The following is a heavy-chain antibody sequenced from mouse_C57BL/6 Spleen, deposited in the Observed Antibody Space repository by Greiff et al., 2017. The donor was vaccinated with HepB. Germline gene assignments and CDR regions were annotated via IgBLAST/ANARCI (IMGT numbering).Heavy chain of an antibody. CDR1: GYTFTSYW. CDR2: IDPSDSYT. D-gene: IGHD2-5*01. V-gene: IGHV1-50*01. J-gene: IGHJ2*01. CDR3: ARDYSKGGYYFDY. Sequence: QVQLQQPGAELVKPGASVKLSCKASGYTFTSYWMQWVKQRPGQGLEWIGEIDPSDSYTNYNQKVKGKATLTVDTSSSTAYMQLSSLTSEDSAVYYCARDYSKGGYYFDYWGQGTTLTVSS.